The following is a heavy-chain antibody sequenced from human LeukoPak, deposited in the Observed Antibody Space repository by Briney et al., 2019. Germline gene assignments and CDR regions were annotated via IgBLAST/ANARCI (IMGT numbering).Heavy chain of an antibody. CDR1: GYTFTGYY. CDR3: ARGRRGDCSSTSCYADY. V-gene: IGHV1-2*02. J-gene: IGHJ4*02. Sequence: ASVKVSCKASGYTFTGYYLHWVRQAPGQGLEWMGWINLYSGGTNFAQKFQGRVTMTRDMSISTAYMELSRLRSDDTAVYYCARGRRGDCSSTSCYADYWGQGTLVTVSS. D-gene: IGHD2-2*01. CDR2: INLYSGGT.